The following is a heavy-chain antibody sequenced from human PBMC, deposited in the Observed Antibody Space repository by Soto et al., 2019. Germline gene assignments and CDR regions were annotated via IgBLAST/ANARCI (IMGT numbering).Heavy chain of an antibody. CDR1: GGSISSYY. D-gene: IGHD2-2*02. CDR2: IYYSGST. CDR3: ARDDGAIGAFDI. Sequence: SETLSLTCTVSGGSISSYYWSWIRQPPGKGLEWIGYIYYSGSTNYNPSLKSRVTISVDTSKNQFSLKLSSVTAADTAVYYCARDDGAIGAFDIWGQGTMVTVSS. V-gene: IGHV4-59*01. J-gene: IGHJ3*02.